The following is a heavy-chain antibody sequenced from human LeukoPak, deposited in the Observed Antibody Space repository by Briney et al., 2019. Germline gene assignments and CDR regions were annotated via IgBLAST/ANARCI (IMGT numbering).Heavy chain of an antibody. D-gene: IGHD1-26*01. Sequence: SVKVSCKASGYTFTGYYMHWVRQAPGQGLEWMGRIVPILGIANYAQRFQGRVTITADKSTSTAYMALSSLRSEDTVVYYCAREYSLGGYYGMDVWGQGTTVTVSS. CDR1: GYTFTGYY. J-gene: IGHJ6*02. CDR3: AREYSLGGYYGMDV. V-gene: IGHV1-69*04. CDR2: IVPILGIA.